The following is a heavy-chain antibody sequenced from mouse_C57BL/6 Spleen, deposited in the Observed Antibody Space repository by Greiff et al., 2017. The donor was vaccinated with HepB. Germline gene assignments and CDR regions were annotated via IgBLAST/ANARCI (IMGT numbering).Heavy chain of an antibody. CDR1: GFTFSSYA. V-gene: IGHV5-4*01. Sequence: DVHLVESGGGLVKPGGSLKLSCAASGFTFSSYAMSWVRQTPAKRLEWVATICDGGSYTYYPDNVKGRFTISRDNAKNNLYLQMSHLKSEDTSMYYSARGYDYYGSSAFDYWGQGTTLTVSS. J-gene: IGHJ2*01. D-gene: IGHD1-1*01. CDR3: ARGYDYYGSSAFDY. CDR2: ICDGGSYT.